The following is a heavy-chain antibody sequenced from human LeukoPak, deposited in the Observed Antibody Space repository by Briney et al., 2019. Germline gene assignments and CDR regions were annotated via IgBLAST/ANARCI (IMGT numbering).Heavy chain of an antibody. CDR3: AREHPDYHGFDF. CDR2: INPSGGST. V-gene: IGHV1-46*01. CDR1: GYTFTSYY. D-gene: IGHD4-11*01. Sequence: ASVKVSCKASGYTFTSYYMHWVRQAPGQGLEWMGIINPSGGSTSYAQKFQGRVTMTRDTSTSTVYMELSSLRSDDTAMYYCAREHPDYHGFDFWGQGTMVSVSS. J-gene: IGHJ3*01.